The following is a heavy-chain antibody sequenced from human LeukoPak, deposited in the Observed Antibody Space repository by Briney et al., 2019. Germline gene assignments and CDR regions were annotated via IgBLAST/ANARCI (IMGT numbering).Heavy chain of an antibody. CDR1: GFTFSSYG. CDR3: AVTPYSSGRGSYFDS. CDR2: IRDDGSNT. J-gene: IGHJ4*02. D-gene: IGHD6-19*01. V-gene: IGHV3-30*02. Sequence: GGSLRLSCAASGFTFSSYGMHWVRQAPGKGLEWVSFIRDDGSNTYYADSVKGRFTISRDNSKNTLYLQMNSLRAEDTAVSYCAVTPYSSGRGSYFDSWGQGTLATVPS.